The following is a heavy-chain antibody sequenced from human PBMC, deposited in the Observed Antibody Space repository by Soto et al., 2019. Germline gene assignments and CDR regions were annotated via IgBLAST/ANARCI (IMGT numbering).Heavy chain of an antibody. D-gene: IGHD2-2*01. CDR2: MNPNSGNT. V-gene: IGHV1-8*01. J-gene: IGHJ3*02. Sequence: ASVKGSCKASGYTFTSYDINWVRQATGQGLEWMGWMNPNSGNTGYAQKFQGRVTMTRNTSISTAYMELSRLRSEDTAVYYCARDAGYCSSTSCHTPDAFDIWGQGTMVTVSS. CDR3: ARDAGYCSSTSCHTPDAFDI. CDR1: GYTFTSYD.